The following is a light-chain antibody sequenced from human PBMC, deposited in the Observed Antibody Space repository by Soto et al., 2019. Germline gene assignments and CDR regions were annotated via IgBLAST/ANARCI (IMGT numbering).Light chain of an antibody. Sequence: DIQMTQSPSSVSASVGDRVTITCRASQGIDRWLAWYQQKPGKAPKVLIYSASTLQSGVPSRFSGSGSGTDFTLTISSLQPEDFATYFCQRASNLPPYTFGQGTKVEIK. J-gene: IGKJ2*01. CDR2: SAS. CDR3: QRASNLPPYT. V-gene: IGKV1-12*01. CDR1: QGIDRW.